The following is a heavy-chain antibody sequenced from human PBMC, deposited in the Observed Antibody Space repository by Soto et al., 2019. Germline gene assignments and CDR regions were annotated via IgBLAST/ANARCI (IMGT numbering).Heavy chain of an antibody. Sequence: QLQLQESGPGLVKPSETLSLTCTVSGGSISSSSYYWGWIRQPPGKGLEWIGSIYYSGSTYYNPSLKSRVTISVDTSKNQFSLKLSSVTDADTAVYYCARLAADLRFLSIRWFDPWGQGTLVTVSS. CDR3: ARLAADLRFLSIRWFDP. V-gene: IGHV4-39*01. CDR1: GGSISSSSYY. J-gene: IGHJ5*02. D-gene: IGHD6-13*01. CDR2: IYYSGST.